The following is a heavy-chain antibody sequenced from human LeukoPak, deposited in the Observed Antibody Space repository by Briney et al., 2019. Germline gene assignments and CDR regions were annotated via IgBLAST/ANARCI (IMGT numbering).Heavy chain of an antibody. J-gene: IGHJ6*04. CDR3: ARVVTNYYGSGRLYYYGMDV. CDR1: GFTVSSNY. V-gene: IGHV3-53*01. CDR2: IYSGGST. Sequence: GGSLRLSCAASGFTVSSNYMSWVRQAPGKGLEWVSVIYSGGSTYYADSVKGRFTISRDNSKNTLYLQMNSLRAEDTAVYYCARVVTNYYGSGRLYYYGMDVWGKGTTVTVSS. D-gene: IGHD3-10*01.